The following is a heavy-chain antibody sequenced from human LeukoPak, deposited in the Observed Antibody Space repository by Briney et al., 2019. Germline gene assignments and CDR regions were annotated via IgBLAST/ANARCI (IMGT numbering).Heavy chain of an antibody. CDR1: GGSFSGNH. CDR2: INHSGST. J-gene: IGHJ4*02. Sequence: SETLSLTCAVYGGSFSGNHWSWIRQPPGKGLEWIGEINHSGSTNYNPSLKSRVTISVDTSKNQFSLKLSSVTAADTAVYYCARDSSRSDYGDYSDYWGQGTLVTVSS. D-gene: IGHD4-17*01. V-gene: IGHV4-34*01. CDR3: ARDSSRSDYGDYSDY.